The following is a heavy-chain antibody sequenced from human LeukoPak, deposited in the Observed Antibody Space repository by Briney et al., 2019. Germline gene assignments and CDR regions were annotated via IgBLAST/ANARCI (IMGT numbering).Heavy chain of an antibody. D-gene: IGHD5-12*01. CDR1: GFTFSSYA. CDR3: AKGDSDDRYSGYEDYYYAMDV. J-gene: IGHJ6*02. V-gene: IGHV3-23*01. CDR2: ISGSGGST. Sequence: PGGSLRLSCAASGFTFSSYAMSWVRQAPGKGLEWVSAISGSGGSTYYADSVKGRFTISRDNSKNTLYLQMNSLRAEDTAVYYCAKGDSDDRYSGYEDYYYAMDVWGQGTTVTVSS.